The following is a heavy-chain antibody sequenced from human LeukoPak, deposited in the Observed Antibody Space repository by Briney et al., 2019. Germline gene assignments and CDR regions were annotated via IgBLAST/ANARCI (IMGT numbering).Heavy chain of an antibody. CDR1: GFTFSSYS. D-gene: IGHD2-2*01. J-gene: IGHJ4*02. CDR3: ARASPFLVVPAAIGY. CDR2: ISSSSSYI. Sequence: PGGSLRLSCAASGFTFSSYSMNWVRQAPGKGLEWVSSISSSSSYIYYADSVKGRFTISRDNAKNSLYLQVNSLRAEDTAVYYCARASPFLVVPAAIGYWGQGTLVTVSS. V-gene: IGHV3-21*01.